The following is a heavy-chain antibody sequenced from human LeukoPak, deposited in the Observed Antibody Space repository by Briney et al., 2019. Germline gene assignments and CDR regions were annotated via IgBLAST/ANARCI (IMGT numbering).Heavy chain of an antibody. D-gene: IGHD6-25*01. CDR2: ITSSGNDV. CDR1: GFTFSRYN. J-gene: IGHJ4*02. CDR3: ARDPGPAAY. Sequence: GGSLRLSCTASGFTFSRYNMNWVRQAPGKGLEWVSSITSSGNDVYYADSVKGRFTISRDNARNSLYLQMNSLRAEDTAVYYCARDPGPAAYWGQGTLVTVSS. V-gene: IGHV3-21*01.